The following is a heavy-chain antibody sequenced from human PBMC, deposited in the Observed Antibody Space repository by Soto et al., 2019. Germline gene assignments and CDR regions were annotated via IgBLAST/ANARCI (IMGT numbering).Heavy chain of an antibody. Sequence: PGGSLRRSCVASVFTFCSCAMSWVRQAAGKGLEWVSVISVSGGSTYYADSVKGRFTISRDNSKSTLYLQMSNLGVDDTAVYLCARAAAYCSGGTCYDYWGQGTQVTVSS. J-gene: IGHJ4*02. D-gene: IGHD2-15*01. CDR1: VFTFCSCA. CDR2: ISVSGGST. V-gene: IGHV3-23*01. CDR3: ARAAAYCSGGTCYDY.